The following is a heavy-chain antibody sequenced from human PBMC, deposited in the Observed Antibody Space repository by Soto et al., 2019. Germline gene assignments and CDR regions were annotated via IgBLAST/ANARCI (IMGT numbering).Heavy chain of an antibody. CDR3: ARGTTDSGKNWFDS. CDR1: GGSMSSSY. J-gene: IGHJ5*01. CDR2: MFSSGST. V-gene: IGHV4-4*07. Sequence: PWETLSLTCTVSGGSMSSSYWSWIRQPAGKGLQWIGRMFSSGSTNYNPSLKSRVTMSLDTSKNQFSLYLRSVTAADTAVYYCARGTTDSGKNWFDSWGQGTPVTVSS. D-gene: IGHD1-1*01.